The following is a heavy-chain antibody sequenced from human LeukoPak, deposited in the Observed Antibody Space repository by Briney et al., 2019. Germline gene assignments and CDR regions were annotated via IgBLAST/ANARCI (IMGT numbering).Heavy chain of an antibody. J-gene: IGHJ5*02. CDR3: ARKDDYYDSSGYYTWFDP. CDR2: IYYSGST. Sequence: KASETLSLTCTVSGGSISSYYWSWIRQPPGKGLEGIGYIYYSGSTNYNPSLKSRVTISVDTSKNQFSLKLSSVTAADTAVYYCARKDDYYDSSGYYTWFDPWGQGTLVTVSS. CDR1: GGSISSYY. D-gene: IGHD3-22*01. V-gene: IGHV4-59*01.